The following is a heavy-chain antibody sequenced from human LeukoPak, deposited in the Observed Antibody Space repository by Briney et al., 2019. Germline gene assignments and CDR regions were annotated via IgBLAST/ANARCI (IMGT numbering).Heavy chain of an antibody. Sequence: ASVKVSCKASGYTFTSYYMHWVRQAPGQGREWMGIINPSGGSTSYAQKFQGRVTMTRDTSTSTVYMELSSLGSEDTAVYYCARRGYGVVSDMDVWGKGTTVTVSS. J-gene: IGHJ6*03. CDR2: INPSGGST. CDR3: ARRGYGVVSDMDV. V-gene: IGHV1-46*01. D-gene: IGHD5-12*01. CDR1: GYTFTSYY.